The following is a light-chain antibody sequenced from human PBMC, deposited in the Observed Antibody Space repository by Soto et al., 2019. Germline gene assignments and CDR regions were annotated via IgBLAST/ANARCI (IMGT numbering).Light chain of an antibody. Sequence: EIVLTQSPGTLSLSPGERAILSCRASQSVSSSYLVWYQQKSGQAPRLLMSGASSRATGIPDRFSGRGSGTDFTLTISRLEPEDFAVYYCQQCGSSPPTFGQGTKVDI. J-gene: IGKJ1*01. CDR3: QQCGSSPPT. V-gene: IGKV3-20*01. CDR1: QSVSSSY. CDR2: GAS.